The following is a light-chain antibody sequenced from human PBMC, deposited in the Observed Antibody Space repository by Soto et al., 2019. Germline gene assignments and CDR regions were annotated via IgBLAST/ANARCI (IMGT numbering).Light chain of an antibody. J-gene: IGKJ2*01. CDR1: QSINSE. CDR3: QQGDSWPLT. CDR2: GSS. Sequence: EIVRTKSPATLSLSPGERAALSCSASQSINSELDWYQQKPGQPPRLLIFGSSTRATGVPARFTGSETGSEFTLTISGLQSEYFAVCYCQQGDSWPLTFGQGTRLEI. V-gene: IGKV3-15*01.